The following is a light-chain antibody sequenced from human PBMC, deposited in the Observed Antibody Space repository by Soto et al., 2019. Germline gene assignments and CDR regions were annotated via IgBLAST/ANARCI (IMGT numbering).Light chain of an antibody. V-gene: IGKV3-20*01. CDR2: GAS. J-gene: IGKJ5*01. Sequence: EIVLTQSPGTLSLSPGERATLSCRASQSVSSSYLAWYQQKPGQAPRLLIYGASSRATGIPDRFSGSGSGTDFTLTISRLEPEDFAVYYCQQYGSSPITLGQGGRLEIK. CDR1: QSVSSSY. CDR3: QQYGSSPIT.